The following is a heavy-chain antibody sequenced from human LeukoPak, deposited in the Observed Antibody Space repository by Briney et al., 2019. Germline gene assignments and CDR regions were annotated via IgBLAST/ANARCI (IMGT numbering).Heavy chain of an antibody. J-gene: IGHJ4*02. V-gene: IGHV4-39*01. Sequence: SETLSLTCTVSGGSISSSSSYWAWIRQLPGKGLEWIGSIYDSGSTYFNPSLKSRVTISVDTSRNQFSLNLSSVTAADTAVYFCAKHSGYSSSWLGYWGQGTLVTVSS. CDR1: GGSISSSSSY. CDR3: AKHSGYSSSWLGY. CDR2: IYDSGST. D-gene: IGHD6-13*01.